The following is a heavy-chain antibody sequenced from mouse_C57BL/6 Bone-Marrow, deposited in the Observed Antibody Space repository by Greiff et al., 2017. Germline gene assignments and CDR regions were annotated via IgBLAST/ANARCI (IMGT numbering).Heavy chain of an antibody. CDR2: ISYSGSN. CDR3: ARARYYGSRYWNFDV. D-gene: IGHD1-1*01. CDR1: GYSITSDY. J-gene: IGHJ1*03. V-gene: IGHV3-8*01. Sequence: EVQRVASGPGLAKPSQTLSLTCSVTGYSITSDYWNWIRKFPGNKLEYMGYISYSGSNYYNPSPKSRISLTRDTSKNQYYLRLNSVTTWDTTTYYCARARYYGSRYWNFDVWGTGTTGTVSS.